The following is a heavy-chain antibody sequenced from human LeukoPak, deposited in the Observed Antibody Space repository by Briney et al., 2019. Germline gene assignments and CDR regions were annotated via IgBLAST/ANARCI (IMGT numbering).Heavy chain of an antibody. J-gene: IGHJ6*03. CDR2: ISAYNGNT. V-gene: IGHV1-18*01. CDR3: ARDSDCSSTSCYTNYYYYMDV. Sequence: ASVKVSCKASGYTFTSYGISWVRQAPGQGLEWMGWISAYNGNTNYAQKLQGRVTMTTDTSTSTAYMELRSLRSDDTAVYYCARDSDCSSTSCYTNYYYYMDVWGKGTTVTVSS. D-gene: IGHD2-2*02. CDR1: GYTFTSYG.